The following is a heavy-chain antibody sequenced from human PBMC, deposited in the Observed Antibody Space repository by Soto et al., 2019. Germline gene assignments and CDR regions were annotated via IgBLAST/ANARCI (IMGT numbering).Heavy chain of an antibody. J-gene: IGHJ4*02. CDR3: ARSVPDFWSGYYPYYFDY. CDR2: IWYDGSNK. D-gene: IGHD3-3*01. Sequence: GGSLRLSCAASGFTFSSYGMHWVRQAPGKGLEWVAVIWYDGSNKYYADSVKGRFTISRDNSKNTLYLQMNSLRAEDTAVYYCARSVPDFWSGYYPYYFDYWGQGTLVTVSS. V-gene: IGHV3-33*01. CDR1: GFTFSSYG.